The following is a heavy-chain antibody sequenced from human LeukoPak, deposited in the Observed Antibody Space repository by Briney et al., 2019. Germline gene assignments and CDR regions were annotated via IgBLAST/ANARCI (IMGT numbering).Heavy chain of an antibody. CDR1: GFTFSNYW. D-gene: IGHD3-10*01. J-gene: IGHJ4*02. CDR2: INNLRTST. Sequence: GGSLRLSCAASGFTFSNYWMHWVRQVPGRGLVWVSRINNLRTSTNYADSVRGRFTISRDDAKNTLYLQMNSLRAEDTAVYYCARGGGAYYFDYWGRGILVTVSS. CDR3: ARGGGAYYFDY. V-gene: IGHV3-74*01.